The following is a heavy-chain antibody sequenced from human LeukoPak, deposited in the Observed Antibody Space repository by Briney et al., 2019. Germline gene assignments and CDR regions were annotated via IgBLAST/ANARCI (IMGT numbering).Heavy chain of an antibody. CDR1: GFIFRSYE. D-gene: IGHD4-17*01. CDR3: APTYGDNGMEFDY. Sequence: PGGSLRLSCAASGFIFRSYEMNWVRQAPGKGLEWVSYISSSGSTIYYADSVKGRFTISRDNAKNSLYLQMNSLRAEDTALYYCAPTYGDNGMEFDYWGQGTLVTVSS. J-gene: IGHJ4*02. V-gene: IGHV3-48*03. CDR2: ISSSGSTI.